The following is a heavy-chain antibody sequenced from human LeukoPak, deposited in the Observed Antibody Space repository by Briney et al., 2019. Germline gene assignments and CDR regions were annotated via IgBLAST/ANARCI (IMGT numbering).Heavy chain of an antibody. CDR2: ISGSGGST. CDR1: GFTFSSYG. V-gene: IGHV3-23*01. CDR3: AKWDTYYDSSGYYFY. J-gene: IGHJ4*02. D-gene: IGHD3-22*01. Sequence: GGSLRLSCAPTGFTFSSYGMTWVRKAPGKALEWVSAISGSGGSTYYADSVKGRFTISRDNSKNTLYLQMNSLRAEDTAVYYCAKWDTYYDSSGYYFYWGQGTLVTVSS.